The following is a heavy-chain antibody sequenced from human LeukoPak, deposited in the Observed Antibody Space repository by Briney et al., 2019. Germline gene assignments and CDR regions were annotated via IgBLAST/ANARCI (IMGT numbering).Heavy chain of an antibody. D-gene: IGHD3-22*01. CDR2: ISYDGSNK. CDR3: ARNGDYYDSSGYPYYYYYGMDV. CDR1: GFTFSSYG. Sequence: PGGSLRLSCAASGFTFSSYGMHWVRQAPGKGLEWVAVISYDGSNKYYADSVKGRFTISRDNSKNTLYLQMNSLRAEDTAVYYCARNGDYYDSSGYPYYYYYGMDVWGQGTTVTVSS. V-gene: IGHV3-30*03. J-gene: IGHJ6*02.